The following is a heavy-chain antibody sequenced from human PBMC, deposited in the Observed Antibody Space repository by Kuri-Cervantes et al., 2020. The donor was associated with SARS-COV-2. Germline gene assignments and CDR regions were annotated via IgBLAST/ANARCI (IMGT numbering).Heavy chain of an antibody. CDR1: GGSISSGDYY. J-gene: IGHJ4*02. CDR3: TTLIDY. CDR2: INHSGST. Sequence: SETLSLTCTVSGGSISSGDYYWSWIRQPPGKGLEWIGEINHSGSTNYNPSLKSRVTISVDTSKNQFSLKLSSVTAEDTAVYYCTTLIDYWGQGALVTVSS. V-gene: IGHV4-39*07.